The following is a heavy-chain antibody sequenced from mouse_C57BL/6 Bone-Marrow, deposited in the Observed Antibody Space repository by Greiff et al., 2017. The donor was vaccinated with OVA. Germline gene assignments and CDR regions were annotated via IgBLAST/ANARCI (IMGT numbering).Heavy chain of an antibody. J-gene: IGHJ2*01. CDR2: IYPRSGNT. Sequence: QVQLQQSGAELARPGASVKLSCKASGYTFTSYGISWVKQRTGQGLEWIGEIYPRSGNTYYNEKFKGKATLTADKSSSTAYMELRSLTAEDSAVYFCARCAYYYGSSYFDYWGQGTTLTVSS. CDR3: ARCAYYYGSSYFDY. CDR1: GYTFTSYG. V-gene: IGHV1-81*01. D-gene: IGHD1-1*01.